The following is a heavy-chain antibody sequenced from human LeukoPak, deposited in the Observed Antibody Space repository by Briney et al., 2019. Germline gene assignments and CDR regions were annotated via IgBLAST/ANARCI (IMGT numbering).Heavy chain of an antibody. J-gene: IGHJ5*02. Sequence: GGSLRLSCAASGFTFSSYSMNWVRQAPGKGLEWVSSISSSISYIYYADSVKGRFTISRDNAKNSLYLQMNSLRAEDTAVYYCARDPGTAMVTNWFDPWGQGTLVTVSS. CDR1: GFTFSSYS. CDR2: ISSSISYI. D-gene: IGHD5-18*01. V-gene: IGHV3-21*01. CDR3: ARDPGTAMVTNWFDP.